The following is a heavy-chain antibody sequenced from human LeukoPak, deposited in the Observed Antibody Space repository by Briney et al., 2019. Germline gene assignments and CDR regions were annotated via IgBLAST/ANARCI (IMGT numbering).Heavy chain of an antibody. CDR1: GGSFSGYF. V-gene: IGHV4-34*01. J-gene: IGHJ4*02. D-gene: IGHD3-22*01. CDR2: INHSGST. Sequence: SETLSLTCAVSGGSFSGYFWSWIRQPPGKGLEWIGEINHSGSTNYNPSLKSRVTISVDTSKNQFSLKLSSVTAAGTAVYYCARDKYLNYYDSTYYFDYWGQGTLVTVSS. CDR3: ARDKYLNYYDSTYYFDY.